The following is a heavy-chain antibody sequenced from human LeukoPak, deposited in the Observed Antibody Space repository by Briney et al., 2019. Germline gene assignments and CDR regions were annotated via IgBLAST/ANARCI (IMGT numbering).Heavy chain of an antibody. CDR1: GGTFSSYA. CDR2: IIPIFGTA. D-gene: IGHD6-6*01. Sequence: WASVKVSCKASGGTFSSYAISWVRQAPGQGLEWMGGIIPIFGTANYAQKFQGRVTITADESTSTAYMELSGLRSEDTAVYYCARVDVEEYSSSSGAFDIWGQGTMATVSS. V-gene: IGHV1-69*13. J-gene: IGHJ3*02. CDR3: ARVDVEEYSSSSGAFDI.